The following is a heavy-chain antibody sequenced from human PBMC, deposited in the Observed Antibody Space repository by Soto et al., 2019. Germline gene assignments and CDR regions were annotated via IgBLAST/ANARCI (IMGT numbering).Heavy chain of an antibody. CDR3: AIGSLHYGSGSYYNYHRFDY. CDR1: GGTFSSYT. V-gene: IGHV1-69*02. J-gene: IGHJ4*02. D-gene: IGHD3-10*01. Sequence: GASVKVSCKASGGTFSSYTISWVRQAPGQGLEWMGRIIPILGIANYAQKFQGRVTITADKSTSTAYMELSSLRSEDTAVYYCAIGSLHYGSGSYYNYHRFDYWGQGTLVTVSS. CDR2: IIPILGIA.